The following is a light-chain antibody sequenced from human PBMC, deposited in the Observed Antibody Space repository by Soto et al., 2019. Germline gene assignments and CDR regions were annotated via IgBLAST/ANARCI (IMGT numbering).Light chain of an antibody. J-gene: IGKJ2*01. Sequence: EIVMTQSPATLSVSPGERATLSCRASQSVSSNLAWYQQKPGQAPRLLIYGASTRATGIPARFSGGGSGTEFPLNISSLQSEGFAVYYCQQYKNWPPYTFGQGTKLEIK. V-gene: IGKV3-15*01. CDR2: GAS. CDR3: QQYKNWPPYT. CDR1: QSVSSN.